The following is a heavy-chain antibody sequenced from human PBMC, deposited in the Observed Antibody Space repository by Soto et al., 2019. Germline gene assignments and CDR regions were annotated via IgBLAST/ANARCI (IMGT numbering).Heavy chain of an antibody. J-gene: IGHJ6*02. CDR1: GYTFTSYG. Sequence: ASVKVSCKASGYTFTSYGISWVRQAPGQGLEWMGWISAYNGNTNYAQKLQGRVTMTTDTSTSTAYMELRSLRSDDTAVYYCARDYSSSWYQGYYYYGMDVWGQGTTVTSP. V-gene: IGHV1-18*01. CDR2: ISAYNGNT. D-gene: IGHD6-13*01. CDR3: ARDYSSSWYQGYYYYGMDV.